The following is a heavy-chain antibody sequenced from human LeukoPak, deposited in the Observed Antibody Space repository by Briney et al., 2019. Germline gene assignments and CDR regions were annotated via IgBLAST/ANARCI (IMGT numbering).Heavy chain of an antibody. D-gene: IGHD3-10*01. J-gene: IGHJ4*02. Sequence: GGSLRLSCAASGFTFDDYGMSWVRQAPGKGLEWVSAISGSGGSTYYADSVKGRFTISRDNSKNTLYLQMNSLRAEDTAVYYCAKDKMVRGVIIPHFDYWGQGTLVTVSS. CDR2: ISGSGGST. CDR1: GFTFDDYG. V-gene: IGHV3-23*01. CDR3: AKDKMVRGVIIPHFDY.